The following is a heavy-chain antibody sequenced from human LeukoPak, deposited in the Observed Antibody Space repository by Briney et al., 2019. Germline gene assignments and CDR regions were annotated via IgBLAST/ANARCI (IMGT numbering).Heavy chain of an antibody. CDR2: TDPRDSYI. CDR3: AKSLGAWFDP. CDR1: GYSFTTYW. D-gene: IGHD4/OR15-4a*01. Sequence: GESLKISCKGSGYSFTTYWISWVRQMPGKGLEWMGRTDPRDSYINYSPSFQGHVTISADKSISTAFLQWSSLKASDTAMYYCAKSLGAWFDPWGQGTLVTVTS. J-gene: IGHJ5*02. V-gene: IGHV5-10-1*01.